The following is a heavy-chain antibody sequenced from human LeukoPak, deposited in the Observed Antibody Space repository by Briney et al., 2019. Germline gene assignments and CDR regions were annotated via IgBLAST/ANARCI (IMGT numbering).Heavy chain of an antibody. V-gene: IGHV1-69*06. CDR3: ARGGYCSGGSCYLHFDY. D-gene: IGHD2-15*01. CDR1: GGTFSSYA. J-gene: IGHJ4*02. CDR2: IIPIFGTA. Sequence: SVKVSCKASGGTFSSYAISWVRQAPGQGLEWMGGIIPIFGTANYAQKFQGRVTITADKSTSTAYMELSSLRSEDTAVYYCARGGYCSGGSCYLHFDYWGQGTLVTVSS.